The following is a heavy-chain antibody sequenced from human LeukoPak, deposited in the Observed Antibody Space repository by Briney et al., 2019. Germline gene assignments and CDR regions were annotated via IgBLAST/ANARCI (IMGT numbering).Heavy chain of an antibody. D-gene: IGHD3-3*01. CDR3: VRPSGSVTIFGVVDYFDY. CDR2: IAYDGSNE. V-gene: IGHV3-30*04. CDR1: GFTFTNYG. Sequence: PGGSLRLSCVVSGFTFTNYGMHWVRQAPGKGLDWVASIAYDGSNENYAESVKGRFTISRDNSKNTLFLQLNSLRAEDTAVYCCVRPSGSVTIFGVVDYFDYWGQGSLVTVSS. J-gene: IGHJ4*02.